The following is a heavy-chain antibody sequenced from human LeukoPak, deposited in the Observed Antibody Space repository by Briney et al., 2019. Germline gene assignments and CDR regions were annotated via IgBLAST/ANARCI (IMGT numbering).Heavy chain of an antibody. CDR2: IILGAGT. J-gene: IGHJ5*02. CDR3: ARGHHEILRFLEWLPRAWNWFDP. CDR1: GGSFSGYY. D-gene: IGHD3-3*01. Sequence: PSETLSLTCAVYGGSFSGYYWSWIRQPPGKGLEWIGEIILGAGTNYNPSLKSRVTISVDTSKNQFSLKLSSVTAADTAVYYCARGHHEILRFLEWLPRAWNWFDPWGQGTLVTVSS. V-gene: IGHV4-34*01.